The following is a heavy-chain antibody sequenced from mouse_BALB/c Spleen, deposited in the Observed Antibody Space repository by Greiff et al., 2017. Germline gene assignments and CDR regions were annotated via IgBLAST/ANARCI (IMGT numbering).Heavy chain of an antibody. V-gene: IGHV5-17*02. CDR3: ARDYGLYYYAMDY. CDR1: GFTFSSFG. D-gene: IGHD1-1*01. J-gene: IGHJ4*01. CDR2: ISSGSSTI. Sequence: DVQLQESGGGLVQPGGSRKLSCAASGFTFSSFGMHWVRQAPEKGLEWVAYISSGSSTIYYADTVKGRFTISRDNPKNTLFLQMTSLRSEDTAMYYCARDYGLYYYAMDYWGQGTSVTVSS.